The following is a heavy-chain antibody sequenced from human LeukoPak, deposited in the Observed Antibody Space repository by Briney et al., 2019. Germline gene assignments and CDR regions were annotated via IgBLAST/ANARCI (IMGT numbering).Heavy chain of an antibody. Sequence: QSGGSPRLSCAASGFNFANHAMSWVRQTPGKGLEWVSAISGGGDITYYADSVTGRFTISRDNSKDTLFLQMHSLRPGDTAVYYCVREDTPATANYWGQGTLVTISS. J-gene: IGHJ4*02. CDR3: VREDTPATANY. D-gene: IGHD2-21*02. CDR1: GFNFANHA. CDR2: ISGGGDIT. V-gene: IGHV3-23*01.